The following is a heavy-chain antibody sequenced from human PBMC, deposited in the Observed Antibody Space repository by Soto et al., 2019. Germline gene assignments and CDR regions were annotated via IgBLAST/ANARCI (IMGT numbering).Heavy chain of an antibody. CDR1: GFTFSISW. CDR3: ARVGSWYNDY. Sequence: EVQVVDSGGGLVQPGGSLRLSCVASGFTFSISWMTWVRQAPGKGLEWVANIKQDVSEKYYVASVKGRFTIYRDNAKNSLYLQMNTLRAEDTAVYYCARVGSWYNDYWGPGTLVTVSS. V-gene: IGHV3-7*04. J-gene: IGHJ4*02. D-gene: IGHD6-13*01. CDR2: IKQDVSEK.